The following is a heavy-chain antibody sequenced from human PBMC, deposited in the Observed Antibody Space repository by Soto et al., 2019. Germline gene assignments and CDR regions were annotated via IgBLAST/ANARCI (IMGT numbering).Heavy chain of an antibody. Sequence: ASVKVSCKASGYTFTSYDINWVRQATGQGLEWMGWMNPNSGNTGYAQKFQGRVTMTRNTSISTAYMELSSLRSEDTAVYYCARGSSNYDYVWGSYPGFDPWGQGTLVTVLL. V-gene: IGHV1-8*01. CDR1: GYTFTSYD. J-gene: IGHJ5*02. D-gene: IGHD3-16*01. CDR3: ARGSSNYDYVWGSYPGFDP. CDR2: MNPNSGNT.